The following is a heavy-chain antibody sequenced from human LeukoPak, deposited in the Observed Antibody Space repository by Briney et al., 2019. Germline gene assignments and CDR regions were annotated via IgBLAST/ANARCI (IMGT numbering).Heavy chain of an antibody. D-gene: IGHD2-2*01. CDR3: ARGADIVVVPAASAPTGYYYGMDV. CDR2: ISSSSSTI. V-gene: IGHV3-48*01. J-gene: IGHJ6*02. CDR1: GFSFSSYS. Sequence: GGSLRLSCAASGFSFSSYSMNWVRQAPGKGLEWVSYISSSSSTIYYADSVKGRFTISRDNAKNSLYLQMNSLRAEDTAVYYCARGADIVVVPAASAPTGYYYGMDVWGQGTTVTVSS.